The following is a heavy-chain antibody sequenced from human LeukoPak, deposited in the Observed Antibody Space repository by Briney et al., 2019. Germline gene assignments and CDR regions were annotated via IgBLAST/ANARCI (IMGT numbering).Heavy chain of an antibody. CDR3: AKDGGYSYGYFDY. CDR1: GFTFDDYA. J-gene: IGHJ4*02. Sequence: PGGSLRLSCAASGFTFDDYAMHWVRQAPGKGLEWVSGISWNSGSIGYADSVKGRFTISRDNAKNSLYLQMNSLRAGDTALYYCAKDGGYSYGYFDYWGQGTLVTVSS. D-gene: IGHD5-18*01. V-gene: IGHV3-9*01. CDR2: ISWNSGSI.